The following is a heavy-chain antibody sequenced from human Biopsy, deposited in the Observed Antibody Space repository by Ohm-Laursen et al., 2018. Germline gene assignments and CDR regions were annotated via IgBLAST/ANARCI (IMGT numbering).Heavy chain of an antibody. V-gene: IGHV3-11*01. CDR2: ISGSGVTK. J-gene: IGHJ4*02. Sequence: LSLTCAASGFTFGDYYMSWIRQAPGKGLEWLSYISGSGVTKMYADSVKGRFTVSGDNAKNSLYLEMNNLTVEDTAVYYCATDGAGSYNENWGQGTLVSVSS. CDR1: GFTFGDYY. CDR3: ATDGAGSYNEN. D-gene: IGHD3-10*01.